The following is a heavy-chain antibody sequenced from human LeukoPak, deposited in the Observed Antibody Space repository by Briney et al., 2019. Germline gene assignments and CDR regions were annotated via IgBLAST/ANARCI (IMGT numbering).Heavy chain of an antibody. J-gene: IGHJ4*02. Sequence: GGSLRLSCAASGFTFSSYAMSWVRQAPGKGLEWVSAISGSGGSTYYADSVKGRFTISRDNSKNTLYLQMNSLRAEDTAVYYCAKFSLVVIVVVPAAPDYWGQGTLVTVSS. CDR3: AKFSLVVIVVVPAAPDY. D-gene: IGHD2-2*01. CDR1: GFTFSSYA. V-gene: IGHV3-23*01. CDR2: ISGSGGST.